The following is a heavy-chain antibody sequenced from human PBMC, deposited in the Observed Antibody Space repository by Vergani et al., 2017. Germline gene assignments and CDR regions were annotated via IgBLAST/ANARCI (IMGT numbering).Heavy chain of an antibody. D-gene: IGHD2-15*01. Sequence: QVQLQESGPGLVKPSQTLSLTCTVSGGSINSHNYYWSWIRQPAGKGLEWIGRIHTSGSTNYNSSLKSRVTMSEDTSKNQFSLHLTSVTAADTAVYFCAGGSCLGGRCYKPLFDYWGQGILVTVSS. CDR2: IHTSGST. CDR1: GGSINSHNYY. J-gene: IGHJ4*02. CDR3: AGGSCLGGRCYKPLFDY. V-gene: IGHV4-61*02.